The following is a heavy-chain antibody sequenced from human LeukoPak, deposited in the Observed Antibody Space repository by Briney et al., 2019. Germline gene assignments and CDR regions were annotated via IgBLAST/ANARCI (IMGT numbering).Heavy chain of an antibody. CDR1: GYSFTSYW. Sequence: GESLKISCKGSGYSFTSYWSSWVRQMPGKGLEWMGRIDPSDSYTSYSPSFQGHVTISADKSISTAYLQWSTLKASDTAMYYCARPRDGYIADAFDIWGQGTMVTVSS. V-gene: IGHV5-10-1*01. J-gene: IGHJ3*02. D-gene: IGHD5-24*01. CDR2: IDPSDSYT. CDR3: ARPRDGYIADAFDI.